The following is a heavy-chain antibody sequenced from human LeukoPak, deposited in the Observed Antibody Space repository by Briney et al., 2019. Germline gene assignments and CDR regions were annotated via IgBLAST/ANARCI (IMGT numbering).Heavy chain of an antibody. V-gene: IGHV3-48*04. D-gene: IGHD5-12*01. CDR3: ARDQEDNSGYDYWGRGNWFDP. CDR1: GFTFSSYS. J-gene: IGHJ5*02. CDR2: ISSSSSTI. Sequence: GGSLRLSCAASGFTFSSYSMNWVRQAPGKGLEWVSYISSSSSTIYYADSVKGRFTISRDNAKNTLYLQMNSLRAEDTAVYYCARDQEDNSGYDYWGRGNWFDPWGQGTLVTVSS.